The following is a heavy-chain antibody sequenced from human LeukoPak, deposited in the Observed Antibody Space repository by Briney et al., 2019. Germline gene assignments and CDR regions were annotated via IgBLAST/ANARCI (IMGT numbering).Heavy chain of an antibody. V-gene: IGHV4-34*01. Sequence: SETLSLTRAVYGGSFSGYYWSWIRQPPGKGLEWIGEINHSGSTNYNPSLKSRVTISVDTSKNQFSLKLSSVTAADTAVYYCARASGYCSGGSCSTGFWFDPWGQGTLVTVSS. CDR1: GGSFSGYY. D-gene: IGHD2-15*01. CDR3: ARASGYCSGGSCSTGFWFDP. J-gene: IGHJ5*02. CDR2: INHSGST.